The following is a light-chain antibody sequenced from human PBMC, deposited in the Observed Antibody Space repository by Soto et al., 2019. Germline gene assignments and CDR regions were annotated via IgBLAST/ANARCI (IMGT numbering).Light chain of an antibody. CDR1: QSVSSY. CDR2: DAA. Sequence: EIVLTQSPATLSLSPGERATLSCRASQSVSSYLAWYQQKAGQAPRLLIYDAANRATGIPARFSGSGSGTDFTLTISSLEPEDFAVYYCQQRTNWAPSLTFGGGTKVDIK. CDR3: QQRTNWAPSLT. V-gene: IGKV3-11*01. J-gene: IGKJ4*01.